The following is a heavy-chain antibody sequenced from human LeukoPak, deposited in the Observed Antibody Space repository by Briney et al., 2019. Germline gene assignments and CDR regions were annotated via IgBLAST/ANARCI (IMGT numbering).Heavy chain of an antibody. CDR2: IIPIFGTA. V-gene: IGHV1-69*06. Sequence: ASVKVSCKASGGTFSSYAISWVRQAPGQGLEWMGGIIPIFGTANYAQKFQGRVTITADKSTSTAYMELSSLRSEDTAVYYCARDYDSSGYYPYWGQGTLVTVSS. D-gene: IGHD3-22*01. CDR1: GGTFSSYA. J-gene: IGHJ4*02. CDR3: ARDYDSSGYYPY.